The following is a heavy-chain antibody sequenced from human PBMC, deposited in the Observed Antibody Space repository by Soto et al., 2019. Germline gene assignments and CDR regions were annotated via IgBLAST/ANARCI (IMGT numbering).Heavy chain of an antibody. J-gene: IGHJ6*03. CDR2: INPNGGVT. D-gene: IGHD5-12*01. CDR3: ARESGGATATLDYYYFYMDV. CDR1: GDSFNDYY. Sequence: QVQLVQSGAEVRKPGASVTVSCRSSGDSFNDYYIHWVRQAPGQGFEWMGWINPNGGVTKYAQKFQGRVSMTRETSIRTVYMQLGRLRSDATAVYYCARESGGATATLDYYYFYMDVWAQGPRSPSP. V-gene: IGHV1-2*02.